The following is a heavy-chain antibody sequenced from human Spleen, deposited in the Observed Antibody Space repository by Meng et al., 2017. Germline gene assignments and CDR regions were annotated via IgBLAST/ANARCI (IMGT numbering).Heavy chain of an antibody. J-gene: IGHJ4*02. V-gene: IGHV1-18*01. D-gene: IGHD6-19*01. CDR3: ARVVGAVAGPIDY. CDR2: VSGYKGIT. CDR1: GYTFTNYG. Sequence: ASVQVPCKASGYTFTNYGISWVRQAPGQGREWMGWVSGYKGITNYEQKLQGRVTMTTDTSTSTAYMELRSLRADDTAVYYCARVVGAVAGPIDYWGQGTLVTVSS.